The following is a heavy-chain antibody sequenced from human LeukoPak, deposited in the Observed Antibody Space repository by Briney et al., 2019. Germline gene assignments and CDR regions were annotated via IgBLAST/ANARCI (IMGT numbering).Heavy chain of an antibody. CDR3: ARGLYYYDSLGDY. V-gene: IGHV4-34*01. CDR2: INHSGST. J-gene: IGHJ4*02. D-gene: IGHD3-22*01. CDR1: GGSFSGYY. Sequence: PSETLSLTCAVYGGSFSGYYWSWIRQPPGKGLEWIGEINHSGSTNSNPSLKSRVTVSVDTSKNLFSLKLSSVTAADTAVYYCARGLYYYDSLGDYWGQGTLVTVSS.